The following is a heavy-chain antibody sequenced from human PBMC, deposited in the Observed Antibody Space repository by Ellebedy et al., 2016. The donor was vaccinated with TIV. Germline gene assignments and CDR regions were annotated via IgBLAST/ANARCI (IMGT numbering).Heavy chain of an antibody. J-gene: IGHJ4*02. CDR3: VKLDSSGYYYGRLDY. D-gene: IGHD3-22*01. Sequence: GESLKISCAASGFTFSSHAMSWVRQAPGKGLEWISGISAGGDNTYHVDSVTGRFTISRDNSKNTLYLQMKSLRAEDTAVYYCVKLDSSGYYYGRLDYWGQGSLVTVSS. CDR1: GFTFSSHA. V-gene: IGHV3-23*01. CDR2: ISAGGDNT.